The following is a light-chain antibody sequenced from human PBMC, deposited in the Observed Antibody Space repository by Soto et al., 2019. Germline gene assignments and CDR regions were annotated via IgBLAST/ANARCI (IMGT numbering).Light chain of an antibody. CDR3: CSYAGSSFYV. V-gene: IGLV2-23*01. CDR1: NRDVGNYNL. CDR2: EGT. J-gene: IGLJ1*01. Sequence: QSVLTQPASVSGSPGQSITISCTGTNRDVGNYNLVPWYQQHPGKAPKLMIYEGTKRPSGVSNRFSGSKSGNTASLTISGLQAEDEADYYCCSYAGSSFYVFGTGTKVTVL.